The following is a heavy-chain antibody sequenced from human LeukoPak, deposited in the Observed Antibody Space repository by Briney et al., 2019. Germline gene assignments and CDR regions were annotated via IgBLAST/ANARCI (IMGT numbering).Heavy chain of an antibody. CDR3: ARETSYYYDSSGYYDDH. CDR2: INPSGGST. Sequence: ASVKVSCKASGYTFTSYYMHWVRQAPGQGLEWMGIINPSGGSTSYAQKFQGRVTMTRDMSTSTVYMELSSLRSEDTAVYYCARETSYYYDSSGYYDDHWGQGTLVTVSS. V-gene: IGHV1-46*01. CDR1: GYTFTSYY. J-gene: IGHJ4*02. D-gene: IGHD3-22*01.